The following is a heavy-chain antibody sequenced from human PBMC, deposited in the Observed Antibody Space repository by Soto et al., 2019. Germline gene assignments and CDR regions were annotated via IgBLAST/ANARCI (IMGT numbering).Heavy chain of an antibody. CDR2: ISSSSSYI. CDR1: GFTFSSYS. V-gene: IGHV3-21*01. Sequence: EVQLVESGGGLVKPGGSLRLSCAASGFTFSSYSMNWVRQAPGKGLDWVSSISSSSSYIYYADSVKGRFTISRDNAKNSLYLQMNSLRAEDTAVYYCARGLHCSGGSCVFDYWGQGTLVTVSS. CDR3: ARGLHCSGGSCVFDY. J-gene: IGHJ4*02. D-gene: IGHD2-15*01.